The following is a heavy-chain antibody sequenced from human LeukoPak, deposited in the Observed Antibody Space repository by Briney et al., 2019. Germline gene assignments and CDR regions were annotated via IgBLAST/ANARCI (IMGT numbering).Heavy chain of an antibody. CDR3: AAGTAADF. Sequence: GGSLRLSCAASGFTFSTYSMNWVRQAPGKGLEWISYISSSSSYTDYADSVKGRFTISRDNAKSALYLQLNSLRLEDTAVYYCAAGTAADFWGQGTLVTVSS. J-gene: IGHJ4*02. D-gene: IGHD6-13*01. V-gene: IGHV3-21*05. CDR2: ISSSSSYT. CDR1: GFTFSTYS.